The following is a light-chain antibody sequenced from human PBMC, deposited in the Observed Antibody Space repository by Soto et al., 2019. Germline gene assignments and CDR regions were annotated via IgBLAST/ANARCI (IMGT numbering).Light chain of an antibody. J-gene: IGLJ3*02. CDR1: SSDVGDYNY. CDR3: SLYTTSSTWV. CDR2: EVT. V-gene: IGLV2-14*01. Sequence: QSVLTQPASVSGSPGQSITISCTGTSSDVGDYNYVSWYQQHPGKAPKVMIYEVTNRPSGVSDRFSGSKSGNTASLTISGLQAEDEAHYYCSLYTTSSTWVFGGGTQLTVL.